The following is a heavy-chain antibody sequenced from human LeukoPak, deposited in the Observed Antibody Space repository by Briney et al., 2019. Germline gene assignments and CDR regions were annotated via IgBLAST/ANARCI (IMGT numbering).Heavy chain of an antibody. J-gene: IGHJ4*02. CDR3: TRDNYYGSGSPPFDY. CDR1: GFTFGDYA. CDR2: LRSKAYGGTT. Sequence: PGGSLRLSCTASGFTFGDYAMSWFRQAPGKGLEWVGFLRSKAYGGTTEYAASVKGRFTISRDDSKSIAYLQMNSLKTEDTAVYYCTRDNYYGSGSPPFDYWGQGTLVTVSS. V-gene: IGHV3-49*03. D-gene: IGHD3-10*01.